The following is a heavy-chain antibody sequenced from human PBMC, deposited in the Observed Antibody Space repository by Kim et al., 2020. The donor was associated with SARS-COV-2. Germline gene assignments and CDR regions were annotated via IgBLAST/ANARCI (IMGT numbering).Heavy chain of an antibody. CDR2: LGTAGDT. CDR3: VRGWFGDPGVFDI. Sequence: GGSLRLSCAASGITFSRSDMHWVRQVIGKGLEWVSALGTAGDTYYSGSVKGRFTISREEAKNSLYLQMNSLRAGDTAVYYCVRGWFGDPGVFDIWGQGTMVTVST. V-gene: IGHV3-13*01. CDR1: GITFSRSD. J-gene: IGHJ3*02. D-gene: IGHD3-10*01.